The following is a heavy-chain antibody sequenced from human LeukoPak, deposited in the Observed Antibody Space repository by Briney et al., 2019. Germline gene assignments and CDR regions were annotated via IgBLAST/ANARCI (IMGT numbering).Heavy chain of an antibody. CDR3: ARGSSGWYWDYFDY. D-gene: IGHD6-19*01. Sequence: ASVKVSCKASGYTFTSYAMHWVRQAPGQRLEWMGWINAGNGNTKYSQKFQGRVTITRDTSASTAYMEPSSLRSEDTAVYYCARGSSGWYWDYFDYWGQGTLVTVSS. CDR2: INAGNGNT. J-gene: IGHJ4*02. V-gene: IGHV1-3*01. CDR1: GYTFTSYA.